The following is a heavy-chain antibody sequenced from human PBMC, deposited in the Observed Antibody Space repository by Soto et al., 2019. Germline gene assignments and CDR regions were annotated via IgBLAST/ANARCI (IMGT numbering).Heavy chain of an antibody. V-gene: IGHV1-46*01. CDR1: GYTFTSYY. CDR2: INPSGGST. D-gene: IGHD2-15*01. Sequence: QVQLVQSGAEVKKPGASVKVSCKASGYTFTSYYMHWVRQAPGQGLEWMGIINPSGGSTSYAQKFQGRVTMTRETSTSTVYMELSSLRSEDTAVYYCARDLPIVDGGGYFDYWGQGTLVTVSS. J-gene: IGHJ4*02. CDR3: ARDLPIVDGGGYFDY.